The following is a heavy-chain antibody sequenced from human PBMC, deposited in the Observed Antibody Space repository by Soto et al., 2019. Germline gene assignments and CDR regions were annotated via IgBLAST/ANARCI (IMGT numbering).Heavy chain of an antibody. Sequence: EVPMLESGGGSVQPGGSLRLSCAVSGFTFSNYAMTWVRQAPGKGLEWVSHISGSGGGADYADSVKGRFTISRDNSKNTLYLQMNNLIAEDAALYFCAKTGRSGWHLTDWGQGTLVSVSS. V-gene: IGHV3-23*01. CDR1: GFTFSNYA. CDR2: ISGSGGGA. D-gene: IGHD6-19*01. J-gene: IGHJ4*02. CDR3: AKTGRSGWHLTD.